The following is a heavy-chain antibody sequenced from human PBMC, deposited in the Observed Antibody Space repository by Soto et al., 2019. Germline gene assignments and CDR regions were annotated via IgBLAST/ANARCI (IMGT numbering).Heavy chain of an antibody. CDR1: GYTFTGYY. Sequence: ASVKVSCKASGYTFTGYYMHWVRQAPGQGLEWMGWINPNSGGTNYAQKFQGWVTMTRDTSISTAYMELSRLRSDDTAVYYCARDCNYYGSGSYQFYYYGMDVWGQGTTVTVSS. CDR3: ARDCNYYGSGSYQFYYYGMDV. CDR2: INPNSGGT. J-gene: IGHJ6*02. D-gene: IGHD3-10*01. V-gene: IGHV1-2*04.